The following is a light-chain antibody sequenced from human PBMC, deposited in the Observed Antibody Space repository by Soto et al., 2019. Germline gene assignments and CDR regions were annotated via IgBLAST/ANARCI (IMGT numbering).Light chain of an antibody. Sequence: EIVLTQSPGTLSLSPGERATLSCRASQSVSSTYVAWYQQKPGQAPRLLIYGASRRATGIPDRFSSSGSGTDFTLTISRLEPEDFGVYYCQQYDSSLYTFGQGTKLEIK. J-gene: IGKJ2*01. V-gene: IGKV3-20*01. CDR1: QSVSSTY. CDR3: QQYDSSLYT. CDR2: GAS.